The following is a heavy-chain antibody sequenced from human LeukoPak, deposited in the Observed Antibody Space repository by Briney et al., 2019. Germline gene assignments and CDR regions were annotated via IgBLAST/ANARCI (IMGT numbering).Heavy chain of an antibody. Sequence: GESLKISCKGSGYSFTSYWISWVRQMPGKGLEWMGRIDPSDSYTNYSPSFQGHVTISADKSISTAYLQWSSLKASDTAMYYCARHVSSSGWYFMIDYWGQGILITVSS. CDR3: ARHVSSSGWYFMIDY. CDR2: IDPSDSYT. D-gene: IGHD6-19*01. CDR1: GYSFTSYW. V-gene: IGHV5-10-1*01. J-gene: IGHJ4*02.